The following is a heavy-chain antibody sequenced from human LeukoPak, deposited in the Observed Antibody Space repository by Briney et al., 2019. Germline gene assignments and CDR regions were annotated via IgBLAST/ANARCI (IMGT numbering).Heavy chain of an antibody. CDR2: INSDGSST. Sequence: GGSLRLSCAASGFTFSSYWMHWVRQAPGKGLVWVSRINSDGSSTSYADSVKGRFTISRDNAKNTLYLQMNSLRAEDTAVYYCARADGRNCSSTSCKVPYYYYGMDVWGQGTTVTVSS. J-gene: IGHJ6*02. D-gene: IGHD2-2*01. CDR3: ARADGRNCSSTSCKVPYYYYGMDV. CDR1: GFTFSSYW. V-gene: IGHV3-74*01.